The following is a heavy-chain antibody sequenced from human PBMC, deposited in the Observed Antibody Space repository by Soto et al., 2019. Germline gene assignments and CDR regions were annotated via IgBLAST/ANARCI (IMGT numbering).Heavy chain of an antibody. J-gene: IGHJ4*02. V-gene: IGHV3-30-3*01. CDR2: ISYDGTKK. CDR1: GFSLTDYA. Sequence: VQLVESGGGVVQPGRSLRLSCAASGFSLTDYAMHWVRQAPGKGLEWVAVISYDGTKKYYADSVEGRFTISRDDSKNTLYLQMNSLRAEDTAPYYCARDASGGDYVPDYWGQGTLVTVSS. D-gene: IGHD4-17*01. CDR3: ARDASGGDYVPDY.